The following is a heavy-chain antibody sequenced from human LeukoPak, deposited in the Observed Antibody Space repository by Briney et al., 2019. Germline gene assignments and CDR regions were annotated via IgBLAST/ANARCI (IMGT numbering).Heavy chain of an antibody. CDR2: ISDSGDYT. Sequence: GGSLRLSCAGSGFTFSSYAMSWVRQAPGQGLEWVSVISDSGDYTSYADSVRGRFTISRDNSRNTLYLQLISLRPEDTAVYYCAKDTSIGKYCTNGVCSPFDYWGQGTLVTVSS. J-gene: IGHJ4*02. V-gene: IGHV3-23*01. D-gene: IGHD2-8*01. CDR3: AKDTSIGKYCTNGVCSPFDY. CDR1: GFTFSSYA.